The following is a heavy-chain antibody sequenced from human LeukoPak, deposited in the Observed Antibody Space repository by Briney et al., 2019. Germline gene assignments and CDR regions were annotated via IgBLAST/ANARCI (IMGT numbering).Heavy chain of an antibody. Sequence: SETLSLTCAVSGGSISSYYWSWIRQPPGKGLEWIGYIYYSGSTNYNPSLKSRVTISVDTSKNQFSLKLSSVTAADTAVYYCARDREWLQFRGMDVWGQGTTVTVSS. D-gene: IGHD3-3*01. V-gene: IGHV4-59*01. CDR3: ARDREWLQFRGMDV. CDR2: IYYSGST. J-gene: IGHJ6*02. CDR1: GGSISSYY.